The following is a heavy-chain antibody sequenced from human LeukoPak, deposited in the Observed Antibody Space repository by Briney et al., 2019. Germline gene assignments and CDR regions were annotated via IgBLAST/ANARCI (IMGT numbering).Heavy chain of an antibody. CDR1: GGSISSYY. V-gene: IGHV4-59*08. D-gene: IGHD3-3*01. CDR3: ARHSSESTRAFDI. Sequence: SETLSLTCTVSGGSISSYYWSWIRQPPGKGLEWIGYIYYSGSTNYNPSLKSRVTISVDTSKNQFSLKLSSVTAADTAVYYCARHSSESTRAFDIWGQGTMVTVSS. CDR2: IYYSGST. J-gene: IGHJ3*02.